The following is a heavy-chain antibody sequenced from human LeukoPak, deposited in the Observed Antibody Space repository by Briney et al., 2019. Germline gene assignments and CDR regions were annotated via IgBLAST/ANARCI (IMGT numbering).Heavy chain of an antibody. CDR2: IIPIFGTA. J-gene: IGHJ3*02. D-gene: IGHD3-3*01. V-gene: IGHV1-69*01. Sequence: SVKVSCTASGGTFSSYAISWVRQAPGQGLEWMGGIIPIFGTANYAQKFQGRVTITADESTSTAYMELSSLRSEDTAVYYCARGSRPHYDFWSGPPDAFDIWGQGTMVTVS. CDR3: ARGSRPHYDFWSGPPDAFDI. CDR1: GGTFSSYA.